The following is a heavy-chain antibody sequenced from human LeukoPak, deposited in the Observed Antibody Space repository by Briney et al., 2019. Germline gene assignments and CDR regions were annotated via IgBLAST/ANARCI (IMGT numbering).Heavy chain of an antibody. V-gene: IGHV3-23*01. D-gene: IGHD3-22*01. J-gene: IGHJ5*02. CDR1: GFTFSNYA. CDR3: AKDRYYDNSGSYYESGS. CDR2: AVGSGSST. Sequence: GGSLRLSCAASGFTFSNYAMSWVSQAPGKGVECVSAAVGSGSSTYYADSVTGRFTISRDNSRNTLYLQMNSLRAEDTAVYYCAKDRYYDNSGSYYESGSWGQGTLVTVSS.